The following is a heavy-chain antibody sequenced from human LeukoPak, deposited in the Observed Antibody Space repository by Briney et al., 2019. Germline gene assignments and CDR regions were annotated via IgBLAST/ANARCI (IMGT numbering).Heavy chain of an antibody. D-gene: IGHD3-16*01. J-gene: IGHJ4*02. CDR3: ARDLRGMVDY. V-gene: IGHV4-4*02. CDR1: GASISSSYW. Sequence: SETLSLTCAVSGASISSSYWWSWVRQPPGKGLEWIGEIYHSGGTNYKPSLKSRVTISLDKSKNQFSLKLSSVTAADTAVYYCARDLRGMVDYWGQGTLVTVSS. CDR2: IYHSGGT.